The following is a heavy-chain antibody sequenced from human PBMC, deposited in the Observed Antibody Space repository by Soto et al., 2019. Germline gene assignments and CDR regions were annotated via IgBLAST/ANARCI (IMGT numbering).Heavy chain of an antibody. CDR1: GYTFTGYY. J-gene: IGHJ5*02. CDR2: INPNSGGT. CDR3: ARSESRAMIGA. Sequence: GASVKVSCKASGYTFTGYYMHWVRQAPRQGLEWMGWINPNSGGTNDAQKFQGRVTMTRDTSISTTYMELSRLRSDDTAVYYCARSESRAMIGAWGQGTLVTVS. D-gene: IGHD3-22*01. V-gene: IGHV1-2*02.